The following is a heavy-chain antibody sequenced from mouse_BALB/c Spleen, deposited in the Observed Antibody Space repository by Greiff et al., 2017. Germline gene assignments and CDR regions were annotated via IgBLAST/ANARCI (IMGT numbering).Heavy chain of an antibody. CDR2: IYPGDGDT. CDR1: GYAFSSYW. V-gene: IGHV1-80*01. D-gene: IGHD2-4*01. Sequence: QVQLQQSGAELVRPGSSVKISCKASGYAFSSYWMNWVKQRPGQGLEWIGQIYPGDGDTNYTGKFKGKATLTADKSSSTAYMQLSSLTSEDSAVYFCARGGDYGGYAMDYWGQGTSVTVSS. CDR3: ARGGDYGGYAMDY. J-gene: IGHJ4*01.